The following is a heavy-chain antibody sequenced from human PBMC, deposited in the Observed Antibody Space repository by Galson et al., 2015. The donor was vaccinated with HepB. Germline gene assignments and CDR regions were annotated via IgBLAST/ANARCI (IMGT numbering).Heavy chain of an antibody. CDR3: AKTPSSYGYADY. V-gene: IGHV3-23*01. Sequence: SLRLSCAASGFTFSSYAMSWVRQAPGKGLEWVSAISGSGGSTYYADSVKGRFTISRDNSKNTLYLQMNSLRAEDTAVYYCAKTPSSYGYADYWGQGTLVTVSS. CDR2: ISGSGGST. J-gene: IGHJ4*02. CDR1: GFTFSSYA. D-gene: IGHD5-18*01.